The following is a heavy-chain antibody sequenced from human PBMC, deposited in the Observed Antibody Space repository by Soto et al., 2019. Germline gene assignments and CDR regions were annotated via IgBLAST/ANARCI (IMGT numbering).Heavy chain of an antibody. Sequence: SETLSLTCTVSGGSISSYYWSWIRQPPGKGLEWIGYIYYSGSTNYNPSLKSRVTISVDTSKNQFSLKLSSVTAVDTAVYYCARDYFDSYYYGMDVWGQGTTVTVSS. CDR1: GGSISSYY. CDR2: IYYSGST. CDR3: ARDYFDSYYYGMDV. J-gene: IGHJ6*02. V-gene: IGHV4-59*01. D-gene: IGHD3-9*01.